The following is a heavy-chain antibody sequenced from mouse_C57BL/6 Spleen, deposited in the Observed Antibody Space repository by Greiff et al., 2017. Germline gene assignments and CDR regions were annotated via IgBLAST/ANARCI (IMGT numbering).Heavy chain of an antibody. V-gene: IGHV1-85*01. CDR3: ARRTTVVAFDY. D-gene: IGHD1-1*01. Sequence: VHLVESGPELVKPGASVKLSCKASGYTFTSYDINWVKQRPGQGLEWIGWIYPRDGSTKYNEKLKGKATLTVDTSSSTAYMELHSLTSEDSAVYFCARRTTVVAFDYWGQGTTLTVSS. J-gene: IGHJ2*01. CDR2: IYPRDGST. CDR1: GYTFTSYD.